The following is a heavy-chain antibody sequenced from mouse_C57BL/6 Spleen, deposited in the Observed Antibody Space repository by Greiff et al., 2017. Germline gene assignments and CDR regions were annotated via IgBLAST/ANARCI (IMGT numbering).Heavy chain of an antibody. CDR2: ISYDGSN. J-gene: IGHJ3*01. Sequence: VQLQQSGPGLVKPSQSLSLTCSVTGYSITSCYYWNWIRQFPGNKLEWMGYISYDGSNNYNPSLKNRISITRDTSKNQFFLKLNSVTTEDTATYYCARAYYSNSWFAYWGQGTLVTVSA. D-gene: IGHD2-5*01. V-gene: IGHV3-6*01. CDR1: GYSITSCYY. CDR3: ARAYYSNSWFAY.